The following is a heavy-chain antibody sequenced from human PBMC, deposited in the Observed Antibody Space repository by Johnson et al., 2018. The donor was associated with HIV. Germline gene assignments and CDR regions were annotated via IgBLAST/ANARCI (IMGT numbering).Heavy chain of an antibody. CDR2: ISYDGSNK. CDR3: ASGQNAFDI. J-gene: IGHJ3*02. CDR1: GFTFSSYA. V-gene: IGHV3-30-3*01. Sequence: VQLVESGGGVVQPGRSLRLSCAASGFTFSSYAMHWVRQAPGKGLEWVAVISYDGSNKYYADSVKGRFTISRDNSKNTLYLQRNSLRAEDTAVYYCASGQNAFDIWGQGTMVTVSS.